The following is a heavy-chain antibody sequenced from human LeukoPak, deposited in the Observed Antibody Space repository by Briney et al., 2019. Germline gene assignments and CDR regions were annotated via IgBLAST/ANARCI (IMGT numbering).Heavy chain of an antibody. CDR3: ARGLRWPDF. D-gene: IGHD4-23*01. CDR1: GLTFNIDW. J-gene: IGHJ4*02. Sequence: GGYLRLSCATSGLTFNIDWMNWVRQAPGKGLEWVANIKADGSEKSYVDSVKGRFTISRDNAKDSLFLQMNSVRADDTAVYYCARGLRWPDFWGQGTLVIVSS. CDR2: IKADGSEK. V-gene: IGHV3-7*03.